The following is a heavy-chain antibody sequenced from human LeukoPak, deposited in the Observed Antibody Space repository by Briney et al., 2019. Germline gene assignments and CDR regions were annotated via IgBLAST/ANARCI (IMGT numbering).Heavy chain of an antibody. V-gene: IGHV3-48*03. Sequence: GGSLRLSCAASGFSFSSFEMNWVRQGPGKGLEWASYISGSGTTIRYADSVKGRFTISRDNAKSTLYLQMSSLRPEDTAVYYCARGFAVNWFDPWGQGTLVTVSS. CDR3: ARGFAVNWFDP. D-gene: IGHD3-16*01. CDR1: GFSFSSFE. J-gene: IGHJ5*02. CDR2: ISGSGTTI.